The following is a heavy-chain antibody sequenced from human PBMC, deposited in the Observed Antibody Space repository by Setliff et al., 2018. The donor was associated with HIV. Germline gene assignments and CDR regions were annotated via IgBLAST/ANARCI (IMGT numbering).Heavy chain of an antibody. V-gene: IGHV4-38-2*01. J-gene: IGHJ3*01. D-gene: IGHD1-26*01. CDR2: IYHSGST. CDR1: GYSISSGYY. CDR3: ARPLDSGSYPYDAFAF. Sequence: PSETLSLTCAVSGYSISSGYYWGWIRQPPGKGLEWIGSIYHSGSTYYNPSLKSRVTISVDTSKNQFSLKLSSVTAADTAMYYCARPLDSGSYPYDAFAFWGLGTMVTVSS.